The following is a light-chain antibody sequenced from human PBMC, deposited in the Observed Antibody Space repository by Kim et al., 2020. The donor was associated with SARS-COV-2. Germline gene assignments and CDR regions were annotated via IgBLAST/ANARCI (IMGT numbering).Light chain of an antibody. Sequence: DIQMTQSPSTLSASVGDTVTITCRASQSIGHWLAWYQQRPGKAPKLLIYKASLLETGVPLRFSGSGTGTEFTLTISGLQPDDFATYFCQQCNTYSGTFGRGTKVDIK. CDR2: KAS. CDR1: QSIGHW. CDR3: QQCNTYSGT. V-gene: IGKV1-5*03. J-gene: IGKJ1*01.